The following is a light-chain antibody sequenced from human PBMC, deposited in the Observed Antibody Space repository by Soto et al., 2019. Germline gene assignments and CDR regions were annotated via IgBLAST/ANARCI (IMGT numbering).Light chain of an antibody. CDR1: SSDVGNYNY. J-gene: IGLJ2*01. CDR2: EVS. Sequence: QSVLTQPASVSGSPGQSITISCTGTSSDVGNYNYVSWYQQHPGKAPKLMIYEVSNRPSGVSNRFSGSKSGNTASLTISGLQAEDEAKYYCSSYASGSTLVIFGGGTKLTVL. CDR3: SSYASGSTLVI. V-gene: IGLV2-14*01.